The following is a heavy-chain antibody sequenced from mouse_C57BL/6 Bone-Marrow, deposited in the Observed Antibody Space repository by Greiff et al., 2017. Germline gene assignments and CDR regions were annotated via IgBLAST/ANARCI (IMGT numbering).Heavy chain of an antibody. D-gene: IGHD4-1*01. V-gene: IGHV5-4*01. CDR1: GFTFSSYA. CDR3: ARNWAAWFAY. J-gene: IGHJ3*01. CDR2: ISDGGSYT. Sequence: EVQRVESGGGLVKPGGSLKLSCAASGFTFSSYAMSWVRQTPEKRLEWVATISDGGSYTYYPDNVKGRFTISRDNAKNNLYLQRSHLKSEDTAMYYCARNWAAWFAYWGQGTLVTVSA.